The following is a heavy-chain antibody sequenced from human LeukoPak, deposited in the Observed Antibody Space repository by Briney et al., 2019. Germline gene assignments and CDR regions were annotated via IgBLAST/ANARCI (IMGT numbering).Heavy chain of an antibody. V-gene: IGHV4-61*02. CDR1: GGSISSSSYY. D-gene: IGHD7-27*01. CDR3: ARDWGFQWFDP. Sequence: SETLSLTCTVSGGSISSSSYYWGWIRQPPGKGLEWIGRIYTSGSTNYNPSLKSRVTISIDTSKNQFSLKLNSMTAADTAVYYCARDWGFQWFDPWGQGTLVTVSS. J-gene: IGHJ5*02. CDR2: IYTSGST.